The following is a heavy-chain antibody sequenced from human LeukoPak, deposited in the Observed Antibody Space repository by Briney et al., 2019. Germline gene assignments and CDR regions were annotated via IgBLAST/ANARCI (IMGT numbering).Heavy chain of an antibody. D-gene: IGHD2-2*01. Sequence: PGGSLRLSCAASGFTFSSYAMSWVRQAPGKGLEWVSAISGSGGSTYYADSVKGRFTISRDNSKNTLYFQMNSLRTEDTALDSCARQYWSSTSCNGAFDIWGQGTMVTVSS. CDR2: ISGSGGST. CDR1: GFTFSSYA. J-gene: IGHJ3*02. CDR3: ARQYWSSTSCNGAFDI. V-gene: IGHV3-23*01.